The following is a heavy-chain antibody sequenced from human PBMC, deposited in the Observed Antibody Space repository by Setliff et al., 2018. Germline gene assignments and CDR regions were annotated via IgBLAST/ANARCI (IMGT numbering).Heavy chain of an antibody. CDR2: IYYSGRT. CDR3: AKITGMVGATPYYFDY. D-gene: IGHD1-26*01. V-gene: IGHV4-39*01. J-gene: IGHJ4*02. Sequence: SETLSLTCTVSGGSISSSGYYWSWIRQPPGKGLEWIGNIYYSGRTYYNPSLKSRVTISXDTSKNQFSLKXXSVXAADTAVYYCAKITGMVGATPYYFDYWGQGTLVTVSS. CDR1: GGSISSSGYY.